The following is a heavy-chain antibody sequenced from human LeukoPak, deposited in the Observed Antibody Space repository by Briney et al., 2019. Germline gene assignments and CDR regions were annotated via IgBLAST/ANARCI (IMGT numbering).Heavy chain of an antibody. CDR1: GFTFRNYW. CDR2: IKQDGIVK. V-gene: IGHV3-7*01. CDR3: ASISGYYRY. D-gene: IGHD3-22*01. J-gene: IGHJ4*02. Sequence: GGSLRLSCAASGFTFRNYWMSWVRQAPGRGPDWVATIKQDGIVKHYVDSVKGRFTISRDNAENSLYLQMNSLRAEDTAVYYCASISGYYRYWGQGTLVTVSS.